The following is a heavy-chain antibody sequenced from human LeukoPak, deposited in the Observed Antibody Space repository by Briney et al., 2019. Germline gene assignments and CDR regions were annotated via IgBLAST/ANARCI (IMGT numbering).Heavy chain of an antibody. J-gene: IGHJ4*02. CDR2: IYYSGST. CDR1: GGSISSGGYY. D-gene: IGHD3-22*01. Sequence: SQTLSLTCTVSGGSISSGGYYWSWIRQHPGKGLEWIGYIYYSGSTYYNPSLKSRVTISVDTSKNQFSLKLSSVTAADTAVYYCARDGYDSSGYYRYYFDYWGQGTLVTVSS. V-gene: IGHV4-31*03. CDR3: ARDGYDSSGYYRYYFDY.